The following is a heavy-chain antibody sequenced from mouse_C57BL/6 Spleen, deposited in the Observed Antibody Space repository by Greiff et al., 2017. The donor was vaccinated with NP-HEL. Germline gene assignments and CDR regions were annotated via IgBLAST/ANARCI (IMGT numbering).Heavy chain of an antibody. V-gene: IGHV1-76*01. CDR1: GYTFTDYY. Sequence: VQLQQSGAELVRPGASVKLSCKASGYTFTDYYINWVKQRPGQGLEWIARIYPGSGNTYYNEKFKGKATLTAEKSSSTAYMQLSSLTSEDSAVYCCARGGRPDIGAGDYWGQGTSVTVSS. D-gene: IGHD3-3*01. CDR3: ARGGRPDIGAGDY. J-gene: IGHJ4*01. CDR2: IYPGSGNT.